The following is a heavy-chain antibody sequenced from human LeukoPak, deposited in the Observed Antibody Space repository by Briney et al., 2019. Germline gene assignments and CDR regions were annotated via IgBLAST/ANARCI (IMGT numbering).Heavy chain of an antibody. Sequence: SETLSLTCSVSGVSINSGNYYWTWIRQPAGKGLQWIGRIFTGGSTNYNPSLQSRVTISMDSSKSQVSLRLRSVTAADTAVYYCARVVSSVYYYMDVWGKGTSVTVSS. D-gene: IGHD2/OR15-2a*01. V-gene: IGHV4-61*02. CDR3: ARVVSSVYYYMDV. CDR1: GVSINSGNYY. CDR2: IFTGGST. J-gene: IGHJ6*03.